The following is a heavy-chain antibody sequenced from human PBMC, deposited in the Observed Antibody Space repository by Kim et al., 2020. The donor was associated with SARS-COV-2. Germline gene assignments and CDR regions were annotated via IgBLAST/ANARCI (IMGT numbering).Heavy chain of an antibody. V-gene: IGHV3-66*01. CDR3: ARVDLSGYTYYYYGMDV. D-gene: IGHD3-9*01. CDR1: GFTVSSNY. CDR2: IYSGGST. J-gene: IGHJ6*02. Sequence: GGSLRLSCAASGFTVSSNYMSWVRQAPGKGLEWVSVIYSGGSTYYADSVKGRFTISRDNSKNTLYLQMNSLRAEDTAVYYCARVDLSGYTYYYYGMDVWGQGTTVTVSS.